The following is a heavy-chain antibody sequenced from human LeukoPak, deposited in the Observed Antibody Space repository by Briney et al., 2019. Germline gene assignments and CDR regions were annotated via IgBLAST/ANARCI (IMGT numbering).Heavy chain of an antibody. CDR3: ARDQTSVRSFDI. J-gene: IGHJ3*02. Sequence: KTGGSLRLSCAASGFTFGDYYMNWIRQAPGKGLEWVSYIFSGSSTILYADSVRGRFTVSRDNAKNSLYLQMNSLRAEDTAVYYCARDQTSVRSFDIWGQGTLVTVSS. CDR2: IFSGSSTI. CDR1: GFTFGDYY. V-gene: IGHV3-11*01.